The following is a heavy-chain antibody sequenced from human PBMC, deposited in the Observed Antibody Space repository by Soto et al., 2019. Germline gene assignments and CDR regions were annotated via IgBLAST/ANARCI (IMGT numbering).Heavy chain of an antibody. V-gene: IGHV3-33*01. CDR1: GFTFSNYG. CDR2: IWYDGSNK. CDR3: AREIDAAMGGGFDL. Sequence: VQLVESGGGLVKPGGSLRLSCAASGFTFSNYGMHWVRQAPGKGLEWVTVIWYDGSNKDYAESVKGRFTISRDNSKNTLYLQMNSLRAEDTAVYYCAREIDAAMGGGFDLWGQGTLVTVSS. J-gene: IGHJ4*02. D-gene: IGHD5-18*01.